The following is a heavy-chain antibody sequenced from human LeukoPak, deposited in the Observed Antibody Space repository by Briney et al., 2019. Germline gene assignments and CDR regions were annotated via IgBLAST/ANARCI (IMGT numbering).Heavy chain of an antibody. D-gene: IGHD6-13*01. CDR2: ISGSGGST. J-gene: IGHJ4*02. CDR1: GFTFSSYA. CDR3: AKDKLIAAAGYYFDY. V-gene: IGHV3-23*01. Sequence: GGSLRLSCAASGFTFSSYAMSWVRQAPGKGLEWVSAISGSGGSTYYADSAKGRFTISRDNSKNTLYLQMNSLRAEDTAVYYCAKDKLIAAAGYYFDYWGQGTLVTVSS.